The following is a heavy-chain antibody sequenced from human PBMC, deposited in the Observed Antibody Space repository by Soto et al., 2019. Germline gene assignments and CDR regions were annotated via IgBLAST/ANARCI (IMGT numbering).Heavy chain of an antibody. D-gene: IGHD3-3*01. CDR3: AKEIWSGTMDV. CDR1: GFTFSSYG. V-gene: IGHV3-30*18. Sequence: QVQLVESGGGLVQPGRSLRLSCAASGFTFSSYGMHWVRQAPGKGLEWVAVISYDGSNKYYADSVKGRFTISRDNSKNTLYLQMNSLRAEDTAVYYCAKEIWSGTMDVWGKGTTVTVSS. CDR2: ISYDGSNK. J-gene: IGHJ6*04.